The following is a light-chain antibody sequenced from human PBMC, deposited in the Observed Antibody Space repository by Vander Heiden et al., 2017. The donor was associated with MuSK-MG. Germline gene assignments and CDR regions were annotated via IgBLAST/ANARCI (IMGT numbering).Light chain of an antibody. Sequence: EIVLTQSPGTLSLSPGERATLSCRTSQSISGLYLACYQQKPGQAPRLLIYGAFHRAAGIPDRFRGSGSGTEFTLTISRLEPEDFAVYYCQQYGSSPPYSFGQGTKLEMK. CDR2: GAF. CDR3: QQYGSSPPYS. V-gene: IGKV3-20*01. J-gene: IGKJ2*03. CDR1: QSISGLY.